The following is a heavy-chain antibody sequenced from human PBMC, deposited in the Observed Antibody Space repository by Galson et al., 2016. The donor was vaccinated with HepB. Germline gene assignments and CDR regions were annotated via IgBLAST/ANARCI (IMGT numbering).Heavy chain of an antibody. CDR3: ARDRDRSLDY. CDR1: GYTFTTYG. D-gene: IGHD5-24*01. V-gene: IGHV1-18*04. J-gene: IGHJ4*02. CDR2: ISTYNGDT. Sequence: SVKVSCKASGYTFTTYGITWVRQAPGQGLEWVGWISTYNGDTNHAQKLRGRVTLTTDRSTNTAYMEVRSLESDDTAVYYCARDRDRSLDYWGQGTLVTVSS.